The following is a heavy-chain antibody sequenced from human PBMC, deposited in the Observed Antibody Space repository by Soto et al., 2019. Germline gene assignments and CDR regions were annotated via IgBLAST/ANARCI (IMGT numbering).Heavy chain of an antibody. J-gene: IGHJ6*02. CDR3: ARQSGGYYYYGMDV. CDR2: IYYSGTT. CDR1: GGSIIDYY. V-gene: IGHV4-59*08. D-gene: IGHD1-26*01. Sequence: SETLSLTCTVSGGSIIDYYWSWIRQPPGKGLEWIGYIYYSGTTDYSPSLKSRVTISVDTSKNQFSLKLSSVTAADSAIYYCARQSGGYYYYGMDVWGQGTTGNVSS.